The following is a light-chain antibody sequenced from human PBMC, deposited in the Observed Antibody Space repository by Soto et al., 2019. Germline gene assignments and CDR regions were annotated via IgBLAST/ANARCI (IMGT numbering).Light chain of an antibody. CDR1: SGHSSYA. Sequence: QPVLTQSPSASASLGASVKLTCTLSSGHSSYAIAWHQQQPEKGPRYLMKLNSDGSHSKGDGITGRFSGSSSGSERYLTISSLQSEDEADYYCQTWGTGIQVFGGGSKLTVI. V-gene: IGLV4-69*01. J-gene: IGLJ2*01. CDR3: QTWGTGIQV. CDR2: LNSDGSH.